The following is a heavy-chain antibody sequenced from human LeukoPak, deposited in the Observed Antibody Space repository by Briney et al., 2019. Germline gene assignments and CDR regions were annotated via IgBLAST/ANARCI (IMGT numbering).Heavy chain of an antibody. Sequence: GGSLRLSCAASGFTFSSYGMHWVRQAPGKGLEWVAVISYDGSNKYYADSVKGRFTISRDNAKNTVYLQMNSLRGEDTAVYYCARDLGLRGSTWGQGTLVTVSS. CDR3: ARDLGLRGST. D-gene: IGHD5-12*01. CDR1: GFTFSSYG. J-gene: IGHJ5*02. CDR2: ISYDGSNK. V-gene: IGHV3-30*03.